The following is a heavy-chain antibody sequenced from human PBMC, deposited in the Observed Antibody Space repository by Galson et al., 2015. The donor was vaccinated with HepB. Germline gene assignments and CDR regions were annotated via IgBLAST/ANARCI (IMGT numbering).Heavy chain of an antibody. CDR3: ARTDYGGNLGHYQH. V-gene: IGHV5-51*01. CDR2: IYPDDSDT. J-gene: IGHJ1*01. Sequence: QSGAEVKKPGESLKVSRQGSGYDFTTYWITWVRQMPGKGLEWMGIIYPDDSDTRYSPSFQGQVTISADKSINTAYIQWSSLKASDTAMYYCARTDYGGNLGHYQHWGQGTLVTVSS. D-gene: IGHD4-23*01. CDR1: GYDFTTYW.